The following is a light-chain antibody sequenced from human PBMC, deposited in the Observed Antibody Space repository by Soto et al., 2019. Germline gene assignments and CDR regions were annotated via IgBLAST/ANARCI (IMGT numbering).Light chain of an antibody. V-gene: IGKV3-11*01. J-gene: IGKJ5*01. CDR2: DAS. CDR3: QHGGT. CDR1: QSVSNN. Sequence: EIVLTQSPATLSLSPGERATVSCRASQSVSNNLGWYQQKAGQAPRLLIYDASNRATGIPARFSGSGSGTDFTVTISSLETGDFAVYYCQHGGTFGQGTRLEIK.